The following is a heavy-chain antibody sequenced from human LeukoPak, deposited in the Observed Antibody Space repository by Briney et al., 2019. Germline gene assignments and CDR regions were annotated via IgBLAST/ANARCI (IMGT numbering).Heavy chain of an antibody. CDR2: IYHSGST. D-gene: IGHD6-19*01. Sequence: PSETLSLTCTVSGYSISSGYYWGWIRQPPGKGLEWIGSIYHSGSTYYNPSLKSRVTISVDTSKSQFSLKLSSVTAADTAVYYCARVGYSSGWPNYFDYWGRGTLVTVSS. V-gene: IGHV4-38-2*02. CDR1: GYSISSGYY. J-gene: IGHJ4*02. CDR3: ARVGYSSGWPNYFDY.